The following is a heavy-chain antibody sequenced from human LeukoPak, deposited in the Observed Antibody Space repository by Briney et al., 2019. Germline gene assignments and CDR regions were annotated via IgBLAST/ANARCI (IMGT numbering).Heavy chain of an antibody. CDR1: GYTFTSYG. Sequence: ASVKVSCKASGYTFTSYGISWVRQAPGQGLEWMGWISAYNGNTNYAQKLQGRVTMTTDTSTSTAYMELRSLRSDDTAVYYCARVDPGAVADNWFDPWGQGTLVTVSS. V-gene: IGHV1-18*01. J-gene: IGHJ5*02. CDR2: ISAYNGNT. CDR3: ARVDPGAVADNWFDP. D-gene: IGHD6-19*01.